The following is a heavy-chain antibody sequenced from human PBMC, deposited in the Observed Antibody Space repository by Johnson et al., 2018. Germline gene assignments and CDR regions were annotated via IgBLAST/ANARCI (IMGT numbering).Heavy chain of an antibody. CDR3: AGEFGDTRHYYYYMDG. D-gene: IGHD2-15*01. CDR2: ISSSRSYI. Sequence: VQLVQSGGGLVKPGGSLRLSCAASEFTFSTYDMNWVRQAPGKGLEWVSSISSSRSYIYYADSVKGRFTISRDNAKNSLYLQMKNLRAEETAVYYCAGEFGDTRHYYYYMDGWGKGTPVTVSS. V-gene: IGHV3-21*01. J-gene: IGHJ6*03. CDR1: EFTFSTYD.